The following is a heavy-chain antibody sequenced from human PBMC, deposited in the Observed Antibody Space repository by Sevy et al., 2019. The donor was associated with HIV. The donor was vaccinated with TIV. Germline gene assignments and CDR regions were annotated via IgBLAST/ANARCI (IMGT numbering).Heavy chain of an antibody. D-gene: IGHD6-19*01. V-gene: IGHV3-73*01. CDR1: GFTFSGSA. CDR2: IRNKANSSAT. Sequence: GGSLRLSCAASGFTFSGSAMHWVRQASGKGLEWVGRIRNKANSSATAYAASVKGRFTISRDDSKNTAYLKMNSLKTEDTAVYYCVGGSYSSGWYFDYWGQGTLVTVSS. CDR3: VGGSYSSGWYFDY. J-gene: IGHJ4*02.